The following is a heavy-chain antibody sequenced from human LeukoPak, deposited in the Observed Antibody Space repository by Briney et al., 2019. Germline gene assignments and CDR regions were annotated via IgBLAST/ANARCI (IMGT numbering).Heavy chain of an antibody. V-gene: IGHV4-4*07. J-gene: IGHJ6*03. D-gene: IGHD2-2*01. CDR1: DGSISGYY. Sequence: SETLSLTCTVSDGSISGYYWTWIRQPAGKGLEWIGRIYTSDNTIYNPSLRSRVTMSVDTSKNQFSLKLSSVTAADTAVHYCARGFVPAGMARYHYMDVWGKGTTVTVSS. CDR2: IYTSDNT. CDR3: ARGFVPAGMARYHYMDV.